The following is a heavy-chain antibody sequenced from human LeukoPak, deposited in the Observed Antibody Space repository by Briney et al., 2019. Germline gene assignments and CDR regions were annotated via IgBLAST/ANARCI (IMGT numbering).Heavy chain of an antibody. Sequence: GGSLRLSCAASGFTSSSYAMHWVRQAPGKGLEWVAVISYDGSNKYYADSVKGRFTISRDNSKNTLYLQMNSLRAEDTAVYYCARDQRRYCSGGSCFPDYWGQGTLATVSS. CDR3: ARDQRRYCSGGSCFPDY. V-gene: IGHV3-30-3*01. J-gene: IGHJ4*02. D-gene: IGHD2-15*01. CDR1: GFTSSSYA. CDR2: ISYDGSNK.